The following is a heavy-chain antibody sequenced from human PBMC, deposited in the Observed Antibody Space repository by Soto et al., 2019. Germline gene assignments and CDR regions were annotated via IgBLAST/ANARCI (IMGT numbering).Heavy chain of an antibody. Sequence: GGSLRLSCAFSWFTVKGNSMNWVRQAPGKGLEWVSVIYSGVTSTDYADSVKGRFTISRDNSKNSLYLQMNSLKAEDTAVYYCARGRAGFEPWGQGTLVTVSS. CDR2: IYSGVTST. CDR3: ARGRAGFEP. CDR1: WFTVKGNS. V-gene: IGHV3-53*01. J-gene: IGHJ5*02.